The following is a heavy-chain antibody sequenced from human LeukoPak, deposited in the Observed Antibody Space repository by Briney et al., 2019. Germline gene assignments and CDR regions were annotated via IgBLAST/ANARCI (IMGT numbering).Heavy chain of an antibody. CDR1: GGSISSYY. J-gene: IGHJ6*03. Sequence: SETLSLTCTVSGGSISSYYWSWIRQPAGKGLEWIGRIYTSGSTNYNPSLKSRVTMSVDTSKNQFSLKLSSVTAADTAVYYCARGPSQRRGVAYYYYYMDVWGKGTTVTVSS. CDR2: IYTSGST. V-gene: IGHV4-4*07. D-gene: IGHD3-10*01. CDR3: ARGPSQRRGVAYYYYYMDV.